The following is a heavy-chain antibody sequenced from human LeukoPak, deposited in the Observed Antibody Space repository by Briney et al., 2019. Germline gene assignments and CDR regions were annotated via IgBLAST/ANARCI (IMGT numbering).Heavy chain of an antibody. D-gene: IGHD6-19*01. CDR3: ARARGYSSGWHGI. CDR2: INPNSGGT. Sequence: ASVKVSCKASGYTFTGYYMHWVRQAPGQGLGWMGRINPNSGGTNYAQKFQGRVTMTRDTSISTAYMELSRLRSDDTAVYYCARARGYSSGWHGIWGQGTLVTVSS. V-gene: IGHV1-2*06. CDR1: GYTFTGYY. J-gene: IGHJ4*02.